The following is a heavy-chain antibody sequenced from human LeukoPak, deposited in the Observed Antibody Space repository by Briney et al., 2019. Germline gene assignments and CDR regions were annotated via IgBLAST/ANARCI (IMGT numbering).Heavy chain of an antibody. D-gene: IGHD3-10*01. CDR3: ARESNYYSIN. CDR1: GYTFTSYD. CDR2: MNANSGNT. V-gene: IGHV1-8*01. Sequence: ASVKVSCKASGYTFTSYDINWLRQATRQGLEWMGWMNANSGNTGYAQKFQGRVAMTRNTSISTAYMELSSLRSEDTAVYYCARESNYYSINWGQGTLVTVSS. J-gene: IGHJ4*02.